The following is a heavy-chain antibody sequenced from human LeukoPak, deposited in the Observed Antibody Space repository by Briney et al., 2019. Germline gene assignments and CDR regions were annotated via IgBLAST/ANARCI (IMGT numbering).Heavy chain of an antibody. CDR2: IISSGSTI. CDR3: ARAGDSSSSRSYYYYYYMDV. CDR1: GFTFSDYY. V-gene: IGHV3-11*01. J-gene: IGHJ6*03. D-gene: IGHD6-6*01. Sequence: GSLRLSCAASGFTFSDYYMSWIRQPPGKRLVWVSDIISSGSTIYYAESVKGRFTISRDNAKNSLYLQMNSLRAEDTAVYYCARAGDSSSSRSYYYYYYMDVWGKGTTVTVSS.